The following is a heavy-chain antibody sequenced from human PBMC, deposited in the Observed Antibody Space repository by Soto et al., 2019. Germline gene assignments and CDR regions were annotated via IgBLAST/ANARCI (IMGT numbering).Heavy chain of an antibody. Sequence: SETLSLTCTVSGGSISSYYWSWIRQPPGKGLEWIGYIYYSGSTNYNPSLKSRVTISVDTSENQFFLKLSSVTAADTAVYYCARRVRKGAFDIWGQGTMVTVSS. CDR2: IYYSGST. CDR1: GGSISSYY. V-gene: IGHV4-59*08. CDR3: ARRVRKGAFDI. J-gene: IGHJ3*02.